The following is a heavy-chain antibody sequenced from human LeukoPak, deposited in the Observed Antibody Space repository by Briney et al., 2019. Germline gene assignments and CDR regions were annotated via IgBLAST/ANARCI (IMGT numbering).Heavy chain of an antibody. V-gene: IGHV4-30-4*08. J-gene: IGHJ3*02. CDR1: GGSISSGDYY. Sequence: SQTLSLTCTVSGGSISSGDYYWSWIRQPPGKGLEWIGYTYYSGSTYYNPSLKSRVTISVDTSKNQFSLKLSSVTAADTAVYYCAREIVVVPAAMDMHDAFDIWGQGTMVTVSS. CDR3: AREIVVVPAAMDMHDAFDI. CDR2: TYYSGST. D-gene: IGHD2-2*01.